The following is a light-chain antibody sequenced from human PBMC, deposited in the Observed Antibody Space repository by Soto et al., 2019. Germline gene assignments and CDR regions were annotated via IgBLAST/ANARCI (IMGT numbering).Light chain of an antibody. Sequence: QSVLTKPPSVSGAPGQRVTISCTGNNSNIGAGYDVLWYQQLPGTAPRLLIYGNSNRPSGVPDRFAGSKSGTSASVVITGLQADDEADYYCQSYDSGQSGHVLFGGGTKVTVL. CDR3: QSYDSGQSGHVL. V-gene: IGLV1-40*01. CDR2: GNS. CDR1: NSNIGAGYD. J-gene: IGLJ3*02.